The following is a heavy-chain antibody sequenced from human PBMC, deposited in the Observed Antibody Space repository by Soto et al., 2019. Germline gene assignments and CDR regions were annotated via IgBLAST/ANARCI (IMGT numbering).Heavy chain of an antibody. CDR2: INAGNGNT. Sequence: ASVKVSCKASGYTFTSYAMHWVRQAPGQRLEWMGWINAGNGNTKYSQKFQGRVTITRDTSAGTAYMELSSLRSEDTAVYYCARGPYSSSPDNWFDPWGQGTLVTVSS. V-gene: IGHV1-3*01. CDR1: GYTFTSYA. J-gene: IGHJ5*02. CDR3: ARGPYSSSPDNWFDP. D-gene: IGHD6-6*01.